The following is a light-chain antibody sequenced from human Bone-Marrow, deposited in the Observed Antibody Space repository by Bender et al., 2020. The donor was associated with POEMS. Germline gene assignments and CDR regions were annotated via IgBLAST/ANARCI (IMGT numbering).Light chain of an antibody. V-gene: IGLV2-14*03. Sequence: QSALTQPPSASGSPGQSITISCTGSSSDIGAYNYVSWYQHHPGEAPKLLIYDVTNRPSGISDRFSGSKSGNTASLTISGLQAEDEADYYFNSYSSRSTRVVFGGGTKLTVL. CDR2: DVT. J-gene: IGLJ2*01. CDR1: SSDIGAYNY. CDR3: NSYSSRSTRVV.